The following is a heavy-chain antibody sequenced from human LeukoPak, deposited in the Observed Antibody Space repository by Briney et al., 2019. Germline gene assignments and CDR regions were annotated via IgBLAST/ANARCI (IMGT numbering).Heavy chain of an antibody. Sequence: SETLSLTCTVSGGSISSSSYYWGWIRQPPGTGLEWIGSIYYSGSTYYNPSLKSRVTISVDTSKNQFSLKLSSVTAADTAVYYCARRTYDFWSGSTSFHYYMDVWGKGTTVAVSS. CDR2: IYYSGST. D-gene: IGHD3-3*01. J-gene: IGHJ6*03. V-gene: IGHV4-39*01. CDR1: GGSISSSSYY. CDR3: ARRTYDFWSGSTSFHYYMDV.